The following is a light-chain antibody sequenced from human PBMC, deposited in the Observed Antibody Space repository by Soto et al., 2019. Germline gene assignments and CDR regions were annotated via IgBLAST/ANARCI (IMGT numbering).Light chain of an antibody. V-gene: IGKV3-15*01. CDR2: GAS. J-gene: IGKJ3*01. CDR1: QSVSSN. Sequence: EMVMTQSPATLSVSLGERATLSCRASQSVSSNLAWYQQKPGQAPRLLIYGASTRATGIPARFSGSGSGTEFTLTISSLQSEDFAVYYCQQYNNWPPRITFGPGTKVDIK. CDR3: QQYNNWPPRIT.